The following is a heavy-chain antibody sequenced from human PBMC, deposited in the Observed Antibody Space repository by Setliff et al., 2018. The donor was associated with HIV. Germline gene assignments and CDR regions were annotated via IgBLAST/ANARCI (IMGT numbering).Heavy chain of an antibody. CDR1: GGTFSSYA. CDR3: ARDSAGGVATIPHFDY. J-gene: IGHJ4*02. Sequence: SVKVSCKASGGTFSSYAISWVRQAPGQGLEWMGGIIPILGIANYAQKFQGRVTITADESMSTAYMELSSLRSEDTAVYYCARDSAGGVATIPHFDYWGQGTLVTVS. V-gene: IGHV1-69*10. D-gene: IGHD5-12*01. CDR2: IIPILGIA.